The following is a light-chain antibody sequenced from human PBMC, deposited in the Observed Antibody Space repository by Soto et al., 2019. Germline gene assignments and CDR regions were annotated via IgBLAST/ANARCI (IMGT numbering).Light chain of an antibody. J-gene: IGLJ1*01. CDR2: DVS. Sequence: GLAPPASRSGSPGQAITISCTGTSGDVGISNFVSWYQQFPDKAPKLMIYDVSNRPSGVSNRFSGSKSGNTASLTISGLQAEDEAEYYCSSYTINTTYVFGTGTKVTVL. V-gene: IGLV2-14*01. CDR1: SGDVGISNF. CDR3: SSYTINTTYV.